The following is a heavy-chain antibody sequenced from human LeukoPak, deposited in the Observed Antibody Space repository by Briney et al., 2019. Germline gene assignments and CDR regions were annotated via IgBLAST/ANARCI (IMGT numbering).Heavy chain of an antibody. J-gene: IGHJ4*02. CDR3: ARNCDY. V-gene: IGHV3-33*01. CDR2: IWNDGSNK. CDR1: GFTFSIYG. Sequence: GGSLRLSCAASGFTFSIYGMHWVRQAPGKGLEWVGVIWNDGSNKDYVDSVKGRFTISRDNSKNTLYLQMDSLRAEDTAIYYCARNCDYWGEGTLVSVSS.